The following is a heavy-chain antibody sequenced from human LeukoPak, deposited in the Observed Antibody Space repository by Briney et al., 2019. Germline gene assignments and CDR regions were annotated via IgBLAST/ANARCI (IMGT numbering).Heavy chain of an antibody. CDR3: ARAPRSGWTLDAFDI. CDR2: IYSGGST. D-gene: IGHD6-19*01. CDR1: GFTFSDYY. Sequence: GGSLRLSCAASGFTFSDYYMSWIRQAPGKGLEWVSVIYSGGSTYYADSVKGQFTISRDNSKNTLYLQMNSLRAEDTAVYYCARAPRSGWTLDAFDIWGQGTMVTVSS. V-gene: IGHV3-53*01. J-gene: IGHJ3*02.